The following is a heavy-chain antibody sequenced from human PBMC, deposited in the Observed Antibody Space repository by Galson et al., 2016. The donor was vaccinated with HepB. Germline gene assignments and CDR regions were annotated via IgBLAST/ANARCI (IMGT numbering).Heavy chain of an antibody. J-gene: IGHJ4*02. D-gene: IGHD7-27*01. CDR2: ISTDGSST. CDR1: GFTFRPYW. V-gene: IGHV3-74*01. CDR3: ITGEGRYFDY. Sequence: SLRLSCAASGFTFRPYWMHWVRQAPGKGLVWVSRISTDGSSTTYADSVKGRFTIPRDNAKNTLYLQMNSLRAEDTAVYSCITGEGRYFDYWGQGTLVTVSS.